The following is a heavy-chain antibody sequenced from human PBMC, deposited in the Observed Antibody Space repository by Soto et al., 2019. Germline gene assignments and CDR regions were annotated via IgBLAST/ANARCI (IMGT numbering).Heavy chain of an antibody. CDR2: INTNSGGT. CDR1: GYTFTGCY. J-gene: IGHJ4*02. CDR3: ARTQTNDY. V-gene: IGHV1-2*02. Sequence: ASVKVSCKASGYTFTGCYIHWVRQAPGQGLEWMGWINTNSGGTNYAQKFQGRVTMTRDTSISTAYMELSRLTSDDTAVYYCARTQTNDYWGQGTLVTVSS.